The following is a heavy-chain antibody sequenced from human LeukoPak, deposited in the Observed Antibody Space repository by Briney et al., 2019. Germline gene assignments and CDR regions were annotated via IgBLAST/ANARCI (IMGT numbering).Heavy chain of an antibody. CDR3: ARVDIVIVPSANFDC. CDR2: INYSGTN. D-gene: IGHD2-2*01. CDR1: GGSSSSSGYY. Sequence: SETLSLTCIVSGGSSSSSGYYWGWIRQPPGKGLEWIGSINYSGTNYYNPSLRSRVTISVDTSKNQFSLKLSSVTAADTAVYYCARVDIVIVPSANFDCWGQRTLFTVSS. V-gene: IGHV4-39*01. J-gene: IGHJ4*02.